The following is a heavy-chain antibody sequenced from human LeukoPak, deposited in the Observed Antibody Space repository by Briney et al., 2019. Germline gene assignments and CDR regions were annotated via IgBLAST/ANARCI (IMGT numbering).Heavy chain of an antibody. V-gene: IGHV4-34*01. Sequence: KPSETLSLTCAVYGGSFSGYYWSWIRQPPGKGLEWIGEINHSGSTNYNPSLKSRVTISVDTSKNQFSLKLSSVTAADTAVYYCARDRGWSYGDYYYGMDVWGQGTTVTVSS. D-gene: IGHD6-19*01. CDR3: ARDRGWSYGDYYYGMDV. J-gene: IGHJ6*02. CDR2: INHSGST. CDR1: GGSFSGYY.